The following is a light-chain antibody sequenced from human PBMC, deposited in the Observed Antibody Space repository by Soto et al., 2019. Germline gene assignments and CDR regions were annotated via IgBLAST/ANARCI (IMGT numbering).Light chain of an antibody. V-gene: IGKV3-15*01. J-gene: IGKJ1*01. CDR2: DVS. Sequence: EILLTQSPATRSVSPGGRATLSCRASQSISNHLAWYQQKPGKAPRLLIYDVSSRDTGVPARFSGSGSGPEFTLTITSLQSEDFAVYYCQQYYSWRRTFGQGTKVDIK. CDR1: QSISNH. CDR3: QQYYSWRRT.